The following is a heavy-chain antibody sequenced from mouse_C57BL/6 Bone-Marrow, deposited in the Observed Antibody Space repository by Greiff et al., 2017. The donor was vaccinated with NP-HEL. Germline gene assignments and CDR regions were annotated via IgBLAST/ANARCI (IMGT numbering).Heavy chain of an antibody. CDR1: GFNIKDDY. V-gene: IGHV14-4*01. Sequence: EVQLQQSGAELVRPGASVKLSCTASGFNIKDDYMHWVKQRPEQGLEWIGWIDPENGDTEYASKFQGKATITADTSSNTAYLQLSSRTSEDTAVYYCTTFYYGSSLFAYWGQGTLVTVSA. D-gene: IGHD1-1*01. CDR3: TTFYYGSSLFAY. CDR2: IDPENGDT. J-gene: IGHJ3*01.